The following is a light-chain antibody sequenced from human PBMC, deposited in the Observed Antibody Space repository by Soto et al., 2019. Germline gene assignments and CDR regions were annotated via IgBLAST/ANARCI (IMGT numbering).Light chain of an antibody. CDR2: DAS. Sequence: DIQMTQSPSTLSASVGDRVTITCRGSQSISSWLAWYQQKPGKAPNLLIYDASNLESGVPSRFSGSGSGTDFTLTISSLQSEDFAVYYCQQYNNWPPITFGQGTLLEI. CDR1: QSISSW. V-gene: IGKV1-5*01. J-gene: IGKJ5*01. CDR3: QQYNNWPPIT.